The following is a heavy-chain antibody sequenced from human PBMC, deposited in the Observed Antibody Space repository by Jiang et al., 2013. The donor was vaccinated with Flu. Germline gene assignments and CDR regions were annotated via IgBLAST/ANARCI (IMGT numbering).Heavy chain of an antibody. D-gene: IGHD3-9*01. J-gene: IGHJ5*02. CDR3: ARASLTGPHVRFDP. CDR2: FYFSGST. Sequence: GLVKPSETLSLTCTVSGGSISSSRYFWGWIRQPPGKGLEWIGSFYFSGSTYYNPSLKSRLTISVDTSKNQFSLKLSSVTAADTAVYYCARASLTGPHVRFDPWGQGTLVTVSS. CDR1: GGSISSSRYF. V-gene: IGHV4-39*07.